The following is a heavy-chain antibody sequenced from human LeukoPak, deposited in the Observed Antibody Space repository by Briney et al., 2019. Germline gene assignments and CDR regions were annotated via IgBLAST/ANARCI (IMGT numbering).Heavy chain of an antibody. CDR1: GYTFTSYG. V-gene: IGHV1-8*02. CDR3: ARGHRLQLWLPLWGY. CDR2: MNPNSGNT. J-gene: IGHJ4*02. Sequence: ASVKVSCKASGYTFTSYGISWVRQATGQGLEWMGWMNPNSGNTGYAQKFQGRVTMTRDTSISTAYMELSSLRSDDTAVYYCARGHRLQLWLPLWGYWGQGTLVTVSS. D-gene: IGHD5-18*01.